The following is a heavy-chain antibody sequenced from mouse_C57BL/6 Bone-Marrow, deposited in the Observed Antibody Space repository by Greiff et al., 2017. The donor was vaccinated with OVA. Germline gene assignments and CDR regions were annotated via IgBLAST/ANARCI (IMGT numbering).Heavy chain of an antibody. J-gene: IGHJ3*02. V-gene: IGHV1-55*01. Sequence: QVHVKQPGAELVKPGASVKMSCKASGYTFTSYWITWVKQRPGQGLEWIGDIYPGSGSTNYNEKFKSKATLPVDTSSSPAYLPLRSLTSEASAVSFCASAHRRLQWGHGPLFTVSA. CDR3: ASAHRRLQ. CDR2: IYPGSGST. CDR1: GYTFTSYW. D-gene: IGHD1-1*01.